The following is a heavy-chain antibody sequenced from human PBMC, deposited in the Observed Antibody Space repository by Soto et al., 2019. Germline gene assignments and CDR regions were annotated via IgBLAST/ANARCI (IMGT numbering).Heavy chain of an antibody. CDR3: ARDPPPGSSYPRCDY. D-gene: IGHD6-13*01. CDR1: GYTFTSYG. J-gene: IGHJ4*02. CDR2: ISAYNGNT. Sequence: ASVKVSCKASGYTFTSYGISWVRQAPGQGLEWMGWISAYNGNTNYAQKLQGRVTMTTDTSTSTAYMELRSLRSDDTAVYYCARDPPPGSSYPRCDYWGQGTLVTVSS. V-gene: IGHV1-18*01.